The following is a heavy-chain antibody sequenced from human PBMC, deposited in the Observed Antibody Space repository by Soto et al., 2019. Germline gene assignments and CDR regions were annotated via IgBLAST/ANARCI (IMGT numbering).Heavy chain of an antibody. Sequence: SETLSLTCTVSGGSISSYYWSWIRQPPGKGLEWIGYIYYSGSTNYNPSLKSRVTISVDTSKNQFSLKLSSVTAADTAVYYCARHVRGYGDPHYFDYWGQGTLVTVSS. CDR1: GGSISSYY. CDR3: ARHVRGYGDPHYFDY. V-gene: IGHV4-59*08. J-gene: IGHJ4*02. D-gene: IGHD4-17*01. CDR2: IYYSGST.